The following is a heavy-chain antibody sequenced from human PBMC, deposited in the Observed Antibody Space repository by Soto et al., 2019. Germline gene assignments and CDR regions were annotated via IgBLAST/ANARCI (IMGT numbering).Heavy chain of an antibody. CDR3: AREDDARAAAAYYFDY. D-gene: IGHD6-13*01. V-gene: IGHV3-30-3*01. CDR2: ISYDGSNK. J-gene: IGHJ4*02. Sequence: GGSLRLSCAASGFTFSSYAMHWVRQAPGKGLEWVAVISYDGSNKYYADFVKGRFTISRDNSKNTLYLQMNSLRAEDTAVYYCAREDDARAAAAYYFDYWGQGTLVTVSS. CDR1: GFTFSSYA.